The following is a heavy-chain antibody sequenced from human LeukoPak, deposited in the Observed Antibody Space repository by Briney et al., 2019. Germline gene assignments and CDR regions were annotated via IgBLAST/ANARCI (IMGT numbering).Heavy chain of an antibody. CDR1: GFTFSSYV. D-gene: IGHD2-15*01. V-gene: IGHV3-23*01. Sequence: GGSLRLSCAASGFTFSSYVMSWVRQAPGKGLEWVSAISGSGGSTYYVDSVKGRFTTSRDNSKNTLYLQMNSLRAEDTAVYYCAKASVVVAASDWGQGALVTVSS. CDR3: AKASVVVAASD. J-gene: IGHJ4*02. CDR2: ISGSGGST.